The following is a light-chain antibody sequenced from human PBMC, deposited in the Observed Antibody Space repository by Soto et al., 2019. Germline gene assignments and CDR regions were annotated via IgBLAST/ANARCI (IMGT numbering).Light chain of an antibody. Sequence: GDRVTITCRASQNIGRSLAWYQQKPGETPKVLVYDASSLKSGVPSRFSGSGSGTEFTLTISSLQSEDFAIYYCQPYNNWPLTFGGGTKVESK. CDR3: QPYNNWPLT. J-gene: IGKJ4*01. CDR2: DAS. CDR1: QNIGRS. V-gene: IGKV1-5*01.